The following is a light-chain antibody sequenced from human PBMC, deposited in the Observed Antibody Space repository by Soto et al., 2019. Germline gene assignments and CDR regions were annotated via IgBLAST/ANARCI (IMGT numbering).Light chain of an antibody. Sequence: QSVLTLPPSVSAAPGQKVTISCSGSGSNIGGNSVSWYQQLPGTAPKLLIYDDNKRPSGIPDRFSGSKSGTSATLGITGFQTGDEADYYRGSWDSSLTAYVFGTGTKXTV. CDR3: GSWDSSLTAYV. J-gene: IGLJ1*01. CDR1: GSNIGGNS. CDR2: DDN. V-gene: IGLV1-51*01.